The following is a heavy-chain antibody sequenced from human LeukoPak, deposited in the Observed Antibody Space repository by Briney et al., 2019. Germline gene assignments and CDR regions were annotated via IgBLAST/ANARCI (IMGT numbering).Heavy chain of an antibody. CDR3: ARSYCSSTSCQDFDY. D-gene: IGHD2-2*01. J-gene: IGHJ4*02. Sequence: PGGSLRLSCAASGFTFSSYEMNWVRQAPGKGLEWVSYISSSGSTIYYADSVKGRFTISRDNAKNSLYLQMNSLRAEDTAVYYCARSYCSSTSCQDFDYWSQGTLVTVSS. CDR1: GFTFSSYE. CDR2: ISSSGSTI. V-gene: IGHV3-48*03.